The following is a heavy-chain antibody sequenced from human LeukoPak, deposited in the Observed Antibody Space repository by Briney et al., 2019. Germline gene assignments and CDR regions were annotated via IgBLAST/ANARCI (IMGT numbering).Heavy chain of an antibody. Sequence: PGGSLRLSCAASGFTFSSYSMNWVRQAPGKGLEWVSYISSSSSTLYYADSVKGRFTISRDNAKNSLYLQMNSLRAEDTAVYYCARALVATIDDYWGQGTLVTVSS. V-gene: IGHV3-48*01. CDR3: ARALVATIDDY. D-gene: IGHD5-12*01. CDR2: ISSSSSTL. J-gene: IGHJ4*02. CDR1: GFTFSSYS.